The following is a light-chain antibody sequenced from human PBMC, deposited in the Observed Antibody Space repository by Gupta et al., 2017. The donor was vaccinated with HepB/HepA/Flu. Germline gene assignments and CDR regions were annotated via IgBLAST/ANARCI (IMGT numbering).Light chain of an antibody. CDR2: AAS. Sequence: DIQMTQSPSSLSASVGDRVTITCRASQNINTYLNWLQQKPGKAPKLLIYAASSLQSGLPSRFTGSGSGTDFSLTISRLQPEDFAIYYCQQSDSAPYNFGQGTILEIK. CDR3: QQSDSAPYN. J-gene: IGKJ2*01. V-gene: IGKV1-39*01. CDR1: QNINTY.